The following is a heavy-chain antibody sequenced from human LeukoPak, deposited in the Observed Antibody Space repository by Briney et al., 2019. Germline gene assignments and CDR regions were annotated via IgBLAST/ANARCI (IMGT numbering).Heavy chain of an antibody. Sequence: ASVKVSCKASGDTFTGYYMHWVRQAPGQGLEWMGWINPNSGGTNYAQKFQGMVTMTRDTSISTAYMELSRLRSDDMAVYYCARGLRGGNGAFDIWGQGTMVTVSS. CDR2: INPNSGGT. CDR1: GDTFTGYY. CDR3: ARGLRGGNGAFDI. D-gene: IGHD4-23*01. V-gene: IGHV1-2*02. J-gene: IGHJ3*02.